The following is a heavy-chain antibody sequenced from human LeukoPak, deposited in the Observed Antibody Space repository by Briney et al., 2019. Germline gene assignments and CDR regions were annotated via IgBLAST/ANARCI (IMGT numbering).Heavy chain of an antibody. Sequence: GGSLRLSCAASGFNFNTYWMSWVRQAPGKGLEWVSYISSSGSTIYYADSVKGRFTISRDNAKNSLYLQMNSLRAEDTAVYYCARDRGSSRLKRLDYWGQGTLVTVSS. D-gene: IGHD6-13*01. V-gene: IGHV3-48*04. CDR2: ISSSGSTI. CDR1: GFNFNTYW. CDR3: ARDRGSSRLKRLDY. J-gene: IGHJ4*02.